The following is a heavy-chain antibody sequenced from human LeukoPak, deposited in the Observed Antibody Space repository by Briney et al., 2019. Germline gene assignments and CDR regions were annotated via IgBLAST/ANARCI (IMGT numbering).Heavy chain of an antibody. CDR2: ISYDGSNK. Sequence: AGGSLRLSCAASGLTFSSHWMHWVRQAPGKGLEWVAVISYDGSNKYYADSVKGRFTISRDNSKNTLYLQMNSLRAEDTAVYYCARYSSGHFDYWGQGTLVTVSS. CDR1: GLTFSSHW. CDR3: ARYSSGHFDY. J-gene: IGHJ4*02. V-gene: IGHV3-30-3*01. D-gene: IGHD6-19*01.